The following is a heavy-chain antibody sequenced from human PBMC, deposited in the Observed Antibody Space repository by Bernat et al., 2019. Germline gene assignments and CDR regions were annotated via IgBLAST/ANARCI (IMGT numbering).Heavy chain of an antibody. CDR1: GFTVSNNY. J-gene: IGHJ4*02. D-gene: IGHD4-17*01. Sequence: EVQLVESGGGLIQPGGSLRLSCAASGFTVSNNYMSWVRQAPGKGLEWVSVIYSGGGTYYADSGKGRFTISRDNSKNTLYLQMNSLRDEDTAVYYCVGERNYGEYVHFDYWGQGTLVTVSS. V-gene: IGHV3-53*01. CDR3: VGERNYGEYVHFDY. CDR2: IYSGGGT.